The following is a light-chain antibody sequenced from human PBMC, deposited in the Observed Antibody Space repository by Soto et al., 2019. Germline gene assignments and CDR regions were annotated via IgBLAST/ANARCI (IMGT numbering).Light chain of an antibody. J-gene: IGKJ5*01. Sequence: EIVLTQSPGTLSLSPGERATLSCRASQSVSINLAWYQQKPGQAPRLLIYGASTRATGIPARFSGSGSGTEFTLTISNLQSEDFAVYYCQQYNNWPPITFGQGTRLEIK. CDR3: QQYNNWPPIT. CDR2: GAS. V-gene: IGKV3-15*01. CDR1: QSVSIN.